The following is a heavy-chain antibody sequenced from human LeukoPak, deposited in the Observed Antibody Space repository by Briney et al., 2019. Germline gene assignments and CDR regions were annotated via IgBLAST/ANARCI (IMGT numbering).Heavy chain of an antibody. V-gene: IGHV3-23*01. J-gene: IGHJ4*02. Sequence: GGSLRLSCVASGFIFDNYALSWVRQAPGKGLEWVSGISGSADNTYYADSVKGRFTISRDISKNTVYLQMNNLRVDDTAVYYCAKGPKLGDSFHCDYWGQGTLVTVSS. CDR1: GFIFDNYA. D-gene: IGHD5-24*01. CDR2: ISGSADNT. CDR3: AKGPKLGDSFHCDY.